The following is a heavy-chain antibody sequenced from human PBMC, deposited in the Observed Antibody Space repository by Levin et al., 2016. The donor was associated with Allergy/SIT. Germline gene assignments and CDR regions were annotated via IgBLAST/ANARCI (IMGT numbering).Heavy chain of an antibody. J-gene: IGHJ5*02. D-gene: IGHD6-13*01. Sequence: ETLSLTCAASGFAFSNYGMNWIRQAPGKGLEWLSSISTTSTYIHYAASVKGRFTISRDNAKNSLYLQMDSLTAEDTAVYYCARVVAEAGVIFDPWGQGTLVTVSS. CDR1: GFAFSNYG. V-gene: IGHV3-21*06. CDR3: ARVVAEAGVIFDP. CDR2: ISTTSTYI.